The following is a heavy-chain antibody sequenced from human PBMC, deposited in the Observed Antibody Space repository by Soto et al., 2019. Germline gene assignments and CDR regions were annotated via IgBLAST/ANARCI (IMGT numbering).Heavy chain of an antibody. CDR2: IYYTWST. J-gene: IGHJ5*02. CDR3: ARESAGSGRNNWFDP. Sequence: QVPLQESGQRLVKPSETLSLTCTVSSGAISSYYWSWVRQPPGKGLEWIGYIYYTWSTYYNPSLKSRVTMSIDTSRSQLLLQLNSVTAADTAVYYCARESAGSGRNNWFDPWGQGTLVTVSS. V-gene: IGHV4-59*01. D-gene: IGHD3-10*01. CDR1: SGAISSYY.